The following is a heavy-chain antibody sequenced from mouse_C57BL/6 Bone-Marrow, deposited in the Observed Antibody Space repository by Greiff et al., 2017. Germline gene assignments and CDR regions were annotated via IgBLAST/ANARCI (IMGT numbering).Heavy chain of an antibody. J-gene: IGHJ1*03. CDR1: GFTFSSYG. V-gene: IGHV5-6*02. Sequence: DVKLVESGGDLVKPGGSLKLSCAASGFTFSSYGMSWVRQTPDKRLEWVATISSGGSYTYYPDSVKGRFTISRDNAKNTLYLQMSSLKSEDTAMYYCARRGDGRGWYFDVWGTGTTVTVSS. CDR3: ARRGDGRGWYFDV. CDR2: ISSGGSYT.